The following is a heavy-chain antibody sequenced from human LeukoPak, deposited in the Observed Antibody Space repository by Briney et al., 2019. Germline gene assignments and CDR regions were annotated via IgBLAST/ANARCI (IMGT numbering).Heavy chain of an antibody. J-gene: IGHJ4*02. CDR3: AKYAPPTTVVTRFFDY. CDR2: IYRGGST. D-gene: IGHD4-23*01. Sequence: GGSLRLSCAASGFTVSSNYMSWVRQAPGKGLEWVSVIYRGGSTYYADSVKGRFTISRDNSKNTLYLQMNSLRVEDTAVYYCAKYAPPTTVVTRFFDYWGQGTLVTVSS. CDR1: GFTVSSNY. V-gene: IGHV3-53*01.